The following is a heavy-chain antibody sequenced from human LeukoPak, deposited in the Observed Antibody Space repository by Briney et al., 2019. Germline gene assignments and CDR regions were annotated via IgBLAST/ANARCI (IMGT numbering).Heavy chain of an antibody. CDR2: ISGSGGST. CDR3: AKAYYGSGSYYNNWFDP. CDR1: GFTFSSYA. D-gene: IGHD3-10*01. J-gene: IGHJ5*02. Sequence: GGSLRLSCAASGFTFSSYAMSWVRQAPGKGPEWVSAISGSGGSTYYADSVKGRFTISRDNSKNTLYLQMNSLRAEDTAVYYCAKAYYGSGSYYNNWFDPWGQGTLVTVSS. V-gene: IGHV3-23*01.